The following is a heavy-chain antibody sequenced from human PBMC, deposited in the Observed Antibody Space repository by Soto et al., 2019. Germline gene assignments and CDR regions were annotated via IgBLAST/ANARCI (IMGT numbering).Heavy chain of an antibody. J-gene: IGHJ5*02. Sequence: PGESLKISCKGSGYSFTTYWIGWVRQMPGKGLEWMGIIYPGDSNTRYSPSFQGRVTISADKSISTAYLQWSSLKASDTAMYYCITGYYTWFDPWGHGTLVTVSS. CDR1: GYSFTTYW. CDR2: IYPGDSNT. V-gene: IGHV5-51*01. D-gene: IGHD3-9*01. CDR3: ITGYYTWFDP.